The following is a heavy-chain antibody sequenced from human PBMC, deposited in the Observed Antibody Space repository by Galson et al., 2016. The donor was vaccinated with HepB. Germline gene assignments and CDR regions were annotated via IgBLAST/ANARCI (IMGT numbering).Heavy chain of an antibody. D-gene: IGHD4-23*01. CDR3: AKGEAVTYNLDY. CDR2: ISGSGRI. Sequence: SLRLSCAASGFTFSSYSMYWVRQAPGKGLDWVSGISGSGRIYYAESVKGRFTISRDISMSTLYLQMNDLRPEDSALYYCAKGEAVTYNLDYLGQGTLVTVSS. V-gene: IGHV3-23*01. J-gene: IGHJ4*02. CDR1: GFTFSSYS.